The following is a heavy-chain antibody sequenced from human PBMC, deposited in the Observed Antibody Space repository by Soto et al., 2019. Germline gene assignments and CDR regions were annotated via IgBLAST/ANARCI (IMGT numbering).Heavy chain of an antibody. Sequence: QVQLVQSGAEVKKPGASVKVSCKASGYTFTSSDINWVRQATGQGLEWMGWMNPNRGNTGYAQKFQGRVTMTRNTCISTAYRGLSRLRSEDTALYYCARPKVEASDSWGQGTRVTVSS. V-gene: IGHV1-8*01. CDR3: ARPKVEASDS. CDR2: MNPNRGNT. D-gene: IGHD2-15*01. J-gene: IGHJ4*02. CDR1: GYTFTSSD.